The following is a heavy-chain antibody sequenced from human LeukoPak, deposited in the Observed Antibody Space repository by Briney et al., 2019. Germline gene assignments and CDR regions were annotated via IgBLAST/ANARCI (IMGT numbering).Heavy chain of an antibody. Sequence: SGGSLRLSCAASGFSLRDYSMDWVRQAPGKGLEWVSSISSSSRYTFYVDSVKGRLTISRDNAKNSLYLQMNSLRVEDTAVYYCARDEARGYDFRPQDHWGQGTLVSVSS. V-gene: IGHV3-21*01. J-gene: IGHJ4*02. CDR3: ARDEARGYDFRPQDH. CDR1: GFSLRDYS. D-gene: IGHD3-3*01. CDR2: ISSSSRYT.